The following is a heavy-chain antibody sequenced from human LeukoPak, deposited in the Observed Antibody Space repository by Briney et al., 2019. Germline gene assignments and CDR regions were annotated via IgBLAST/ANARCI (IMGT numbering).Heavy chain of an antibody. CDR3: AREWGLESSGFYYAY. J-gene: IGHJ4*02. CDR1: GGTFSRFT. Sequence: GASVKVSCKASGGTFSRFTISWVRQAPGQGFEWMGGVTPIFGTANFAQRFQGRVSITADESTFTAFMELSSLRSEDTAVYYCAREWGLESSGFYYAYWGQGTLVTVSS. CDR2: VTPIFGTA. V-gene: IGHV1-69*13. D-gene: IGHD3-22*01.